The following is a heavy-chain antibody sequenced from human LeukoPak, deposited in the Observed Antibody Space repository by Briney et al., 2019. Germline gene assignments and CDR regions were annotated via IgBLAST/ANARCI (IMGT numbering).Heavy chain of an antibody. CDR2: ISAYNGNT. V-gene: IGHV1-18*01. J-gene: IGHJ1*01. Sequence: RASVKVSCKASGYTFTSYGISWVRQAPGQGLEWMGWISAYNGNTNYAQKLQGRVTMTTDTSTSTAYMELRSLRSDDTAVYYCARSSGSGWYPSSFQHWGQGTLVTVSS. CDR1: GYTFTSYG. CDR3: ARSSGSGWYPSSFQH. D-gene: IGHD6-19*01.